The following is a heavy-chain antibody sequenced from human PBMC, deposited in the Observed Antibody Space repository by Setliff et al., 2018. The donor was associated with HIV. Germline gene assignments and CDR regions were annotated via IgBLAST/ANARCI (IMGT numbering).Heavy chain of an antibody. J-gene: IGHJ4*02. CDR1: GYSFSSGYY. CDR3: ASEDCGGGSCRPDN. CDR2: MYHSGST. Sequence: SETLSLTCTVSGYSFSSGYYWGWIRQPPGKGLEWIGSMYHSGSTYYNPSLKSRVTISLDTSKNQFSLKLSSVTVADTAVYYCASEDCGGGSCRPDNWGQGTLVTVSS. V-gene: IGHV4-38-2*02. D-gene: IGHD2-15*01.